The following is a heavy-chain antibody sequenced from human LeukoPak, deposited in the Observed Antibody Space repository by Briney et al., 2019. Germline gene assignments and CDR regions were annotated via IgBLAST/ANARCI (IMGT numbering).Heavy chain of an antibody. D-gene: IGHD2-15*01. CDR2: ISSSSSYI. CDR3: GGGGGYCSGGSCYGSNY. Sequence: GGSLRLSCAASGFTFSSYSMNWVRQAPGKGLEWVSSISSSSSYIYYADSVKGRFTISRDNAKNSLYLQMNSLRAEDTAVYYWGGGGGYCSGGSCYGSNYWGQGTLVTVSS. J-gene: IGHJ4*02. V-gene: IGHV3-21*01. CDR1: GFTFSSYS.